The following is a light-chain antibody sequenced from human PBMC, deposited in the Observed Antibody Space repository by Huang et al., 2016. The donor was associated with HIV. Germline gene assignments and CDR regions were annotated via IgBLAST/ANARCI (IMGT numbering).Light chain of an antibody. CDR1: QGISSY. V-gene: IGKV1-9*01. CDR3: QQLNSYPWT. J-gene: IGKJ1*01. CDR2: AAS. Sequence: IQLTQSPSSLSASVGDRVTITCRASQGISSYLAWYQQKPGKAPKLLIYAASTLQSGVQSRFSGSGSGTDFTLTISSLQPEDFATYYCQQLNSYPWTFGQGTKVEIK.